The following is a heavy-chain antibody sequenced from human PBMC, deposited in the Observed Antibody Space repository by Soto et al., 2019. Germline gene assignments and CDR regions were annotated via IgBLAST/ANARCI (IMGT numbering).Heavy chain of an antibody. CDR3: ATGGYSSSSNFDY. J-gene: IGHJ4*02. CDR1: GFTFSSSA. CDR2: VSYDGSIK. V-gene: IGHV3-30-3*01. D-gene: IGHD6-6*01. Sequence: VQLVESGGGVVQPGRSLRLSCAASGFTFSSSAIHWVHQAPGKGLEWVAVVSYDGSIKYYADSVKGRFTISRDNSKNTLYLQMNSLRVEDTGFYYCATGGYSSSSNFDYWGQGTLVTVSS.